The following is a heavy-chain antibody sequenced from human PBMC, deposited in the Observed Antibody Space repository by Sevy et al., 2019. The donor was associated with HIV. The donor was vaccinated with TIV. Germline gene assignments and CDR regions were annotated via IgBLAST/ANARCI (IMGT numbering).Heavy chain of an antibody. CDR1: GYTFTSYG. Sequence: ASVKVSCKASGYTFTSYGISWVRQAPGQGLEWMGWISAYNANTNYAQKLQGRVTMTTDTSTSTAYMELRSLRSDDTAVYYCARAPYCSSTSCYTPQNAEYFQHWGQGTLVTVSS. CDR3: ARAPYCSSTSCYTPQNAEYFQH. D-gene: IGHD2-2*02. V-gene: IGHV1-18*01. CDR2: ISAYNANT. J-gene: IGHJ1*01.